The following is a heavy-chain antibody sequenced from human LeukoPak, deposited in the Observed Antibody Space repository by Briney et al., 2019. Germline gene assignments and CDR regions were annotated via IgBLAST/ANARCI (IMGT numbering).Heavy chain of an antibody. CDR2: ISYDGSNK. CDR1: GFTFSSYA. V-gene: IGHV3-30*04. J-gene: IGHJ4*02. D-gene: IGHD3-3*01. CDR3: AREVLGESGYPDY. Sequence: TGRSLRLSCAASGFTFSSYAMHWVRQAPGKGLEWVAVISYDGSNKYYADSVKGRFTISRDNSKNTLYLQMNSLRAEDTAVYYCAREVLGESGYPDYWGQGTLVTVSS.